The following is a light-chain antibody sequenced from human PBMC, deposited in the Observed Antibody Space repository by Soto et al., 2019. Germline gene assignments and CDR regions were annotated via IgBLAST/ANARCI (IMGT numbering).Light chain of an antibody. Sequence: DIQMTQSPSSLSSSVGDRVTITCRASQSISSYLNWYQQRPGKAPKLLIYAASSLQSGVPSRFSGSGSGTDFTLTISCLKYEDFATYYCQQYYSYTPTFGQGTKVDIK. J-gene: IGKJ1*01. CDR2: AAS. CDR3: QQYYSYTPT. CDR1: QSISSY. V-gene: IGKV1-39*01.